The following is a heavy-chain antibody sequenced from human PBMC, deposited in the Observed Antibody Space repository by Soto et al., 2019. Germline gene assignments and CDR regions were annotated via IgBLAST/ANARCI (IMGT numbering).Heavy chain of an antibody. CDR1: GFTVSSNY. V-gene: IGHV3-53*01. J-gene: IGHJ6*02. D-gene: IGHD5-18*01. CDR3: ARVDTYDYYYAMDV. CDR2: IYSSGAT. Sequence: GGSLRLSCAASGFTVSSNYMNWVRQPPGKGLEWVSIIYSSGATYYADSVKGRFTISRDKSKNTLYLQMRNLRAEDTAIYYCARVDTYDYYYAMDVWGQGTTVTVSS.